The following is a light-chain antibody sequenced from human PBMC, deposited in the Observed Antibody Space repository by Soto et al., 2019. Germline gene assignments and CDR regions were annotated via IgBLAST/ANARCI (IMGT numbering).Light chain of an antibody. CDR3: MQALQTPYT. Sequence: DIVMTQSPLSLPVTPGEPASISCRSSQSLLHSNGYNYLDWYLQKPGQSPQLLIYLGSNRASRVPDRCSGSGSGTDFTLKISRVEAEDVGVYYCMQALQTPYTFGQGTKLEIK. V-gene: IGKV2-28*01. CDR1: QSLLHSNGYNY. J-gene: IGKJ2*01. CDR2: LGS.